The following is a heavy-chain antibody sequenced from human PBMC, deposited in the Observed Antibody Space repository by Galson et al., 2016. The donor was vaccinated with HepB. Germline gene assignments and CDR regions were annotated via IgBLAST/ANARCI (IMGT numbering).Heavy chain of an antibody. J-gene: IGHJ4*02. CDR2: ISYDGSYE. CDR3: ARAVHGSGSYWDK. Sequence: SLRLSCAASGFTFSSYAMHWVRQAPGKGLEWVAVISYDGSYESYAGAVKGRFTISRDNFKNTLYLHLNSLRAEEMAVYYCARAVHGSGSYWDKWGQGTLVAVSS. D-gene: IGHD3-10*01. V-gene: IGHV3-30*04. CDR1: GFTFSSYA.